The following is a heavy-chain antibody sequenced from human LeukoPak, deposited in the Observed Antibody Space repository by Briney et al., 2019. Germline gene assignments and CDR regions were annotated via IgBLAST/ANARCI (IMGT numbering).Heavy chain of an antibody. D-gene: IGHD6-13*01. CDR3: ARDVVRQGSIAAAGYFDY. J-gene: IGHJ4*02. CDR2: IYYSGST. CDR1: GGSISSSSYY. V-gene: IGHV4-39*07. Sequence: SETLSLTCTVSGGSISSSSYYWGWIRQPPGKGLEWIGSIYYSGSTYYNPSLKSRVTISVDTSKNQFSLKLSSVTAADTAVYYCARDVVRQGSIAAAGYFDYWGQGTLVTVSS.